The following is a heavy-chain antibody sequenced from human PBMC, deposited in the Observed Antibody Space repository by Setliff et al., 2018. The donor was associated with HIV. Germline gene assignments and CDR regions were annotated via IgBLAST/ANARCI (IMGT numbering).Heavy chain of an antibody. D-gene: IGHD1-26*01. Sequence: PGGSLRLSCAASGFTLSDHYMDWVRQAPGKGPEGFGRIRPKGKSSTTEYAASVKGRFTISRDDSKSIAYLQMNSLKTEDTAVYYCTRDGVGATSTDYWGQGTLVTVSS. CDR2: IRPKGKSSTT. J-gene: IGHJ4*02. V-gene: IGHV3-72*01. CDR3: TRDGVGATSTDY. CDR1: GFTLSDHY.